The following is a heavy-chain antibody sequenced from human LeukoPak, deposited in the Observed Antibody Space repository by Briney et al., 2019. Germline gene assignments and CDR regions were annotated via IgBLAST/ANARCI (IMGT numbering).Heavy chain of an antibody. J-gene: IGHJ4*02. CDR3: ARGPWSSGWYGDY. Sequence: SETLSLTCAVYGGSFSGYYWSWIRQPPGKGLEWIGEINHSGSTNYNPSLKSRVTISVDTSKNQFSLKLSSVTAADTAVYYCARGPWSSGWYGDYWGQGTLVTVSP. V-gene: IGHV4-34*01. CDR2: INHSGST. D-gene: IGHD6-19*01. CDR1: GGSFSGYY.